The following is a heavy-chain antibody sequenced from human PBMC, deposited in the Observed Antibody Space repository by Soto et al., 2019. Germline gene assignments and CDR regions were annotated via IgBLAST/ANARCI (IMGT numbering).Heavy chain of an antibody. V-gene: IGHV1-18*01. CDR2: ISAYNGNT. CDR1: GYTFTSYA. J-gene: IGHJ3*02. CDR3: ARDFEIVVVTPDAFDI. Sequence: GASVKVSCKASGYTFTSYAMHWVRQAPGQRLEWMGWISAYNGNTNYAQKLQGRVTMTTDTSTSTAYMELRSLRSDDTAVYYCARDFEIVVVTPDAFDIWGQGTMVTVSS. D-gene: IGHD2-21*02.